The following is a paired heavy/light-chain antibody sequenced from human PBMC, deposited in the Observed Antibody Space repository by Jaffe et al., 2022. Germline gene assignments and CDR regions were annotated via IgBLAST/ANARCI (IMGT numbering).Heavy chain of an antibody. V-gene: IGHV5-51*01. D-gene: IGHD3-9*01. CDR1: GYSFTSYW. CDR2: IYPGDSDT. Sequence: EVQLVQSGAEVKKPGESLKISCKGSGYSFTSYWIGWVRQMPGKGLEWMGIIYPGDSDTRYSPSFQGQVTISADKSISTAYLQWSSLKASDTAMYYCVRHRVRYFDWLSRGDAFDIWGQGTMVTVSS. J-gene: IGHJ3*02. CDR3: VRHRVRYFDWLSRGDAFDI.
Light chain of an antibody. J-gene: IGLJ1*01. Sequence: QSALTQPPSASGSPGQSVTISCTGTSSDVGGYNYVSWYQQHPGKAPKLMIYEVSKRPSGVPDRFSGSKSGNTASLTVSGLQAEDEADYYCSSYAGSNTLYVFGTGTKVTVL. V-gene: IGLV2-8*01. CDR3: SSYAGSNTLYV. CDR2: EVS. CDR1: SSDVGGYNY.